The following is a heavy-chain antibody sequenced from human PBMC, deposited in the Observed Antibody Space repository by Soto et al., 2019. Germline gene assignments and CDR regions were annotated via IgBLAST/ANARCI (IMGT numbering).Heavy chain of an antibody. D-gene: IGHD6-13*01. V-gene: IGHV4-59*01. CDR2: IYYSGST. CDR3: ARDRLIAAAGIGYYYYYMDV. J-gene: IGHJ6*03. Sequence: SETLSLTCTVSGGSISSYYWSWIRQPPGKGLEWIGYIYYSGSTNYNPSLKSRVTISVDTSKNQFSLKLSSVTAADTAVYYCARDRLIAAAGIGYYYYYMDVWGKGTTVTVSS. CDR1: GGSISSYY.